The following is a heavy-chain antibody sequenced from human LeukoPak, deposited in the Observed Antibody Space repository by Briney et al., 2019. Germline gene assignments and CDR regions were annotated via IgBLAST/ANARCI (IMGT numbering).Heavy chain of an antibody. CDR1: GFTFSSYW. J-gene: IGHJ4*02. CDR2: INSDGSST. Sequence: PGGSLRLSCAASGFTFSSYWMHWVRQAPGKGLVWVSRINSDGSSTSYADSVKGRFTISRDNAKNTLYLQMNSLRAEDTAVYYCARADDFWSGYYFNFDYWGQGTLVTVSS. V-gene: IGHV3-74*01. CDR3: ARADDFWSGYYFNFDY. D-gene: IGHD3-3*01.